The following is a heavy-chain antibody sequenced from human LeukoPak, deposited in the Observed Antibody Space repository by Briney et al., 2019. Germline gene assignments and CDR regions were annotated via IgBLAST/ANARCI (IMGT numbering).Heavy chain of an antibody. CDR1: GGSISSSSYY. D-gene: IGHD2-15*01. V-gene: IGHV4-39*01. CDR3: ARRGSYCSGGTCYSGMSSYFDY. J-gene: IGHJ4*02. Sequence: PSETLSLTCTVSGGSISSSSYYWGWIRQPPGKGLEWIGNIYYSGSTYYNPSLKSRVTVSVDASKNQFSLKLSSVTAADTAVYYCARRGSYCSGGTCYSGMSSYFDYWGQGTLVTVS. CDR2: IYYSGST.